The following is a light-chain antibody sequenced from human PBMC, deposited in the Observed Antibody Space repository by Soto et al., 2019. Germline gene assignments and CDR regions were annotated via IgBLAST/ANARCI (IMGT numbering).Light chain of an antibody. CDR2: DAS. CDR1: QSVSIY. V-gene: IGKV3-11*01. Sequence: EIVLTQSPGTLSLSPGDRATLSCRASQSVSIYLAWYQQKPGQAPRLLIYDASNRVTGIPARFSGSGSGTDFTLTISSLEPEDFAVYYCQNSNSAPLTFGGGTKVELK. J-gene: IGKJ4*01. CDR3: QNSNSAPLT.